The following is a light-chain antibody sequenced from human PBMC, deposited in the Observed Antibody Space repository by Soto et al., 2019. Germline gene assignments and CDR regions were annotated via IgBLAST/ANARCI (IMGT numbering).Light chain of an antibody. J-gene: IGLJ1*01. Sequence: QSVLTQPASVSGSPGQSITISCTGTSSDVGGYNYVSWYQLHPGKAPKLIIYEVSHRPSGASNHFSGYKSGNTASLTISGLQAEDVADYYCSSYTSTSTPCVFGTGTKVTVL. CDR3: SSYTSTSTPCV. CDR1: SSDVGGYNY. CDR2: EVS. V-gene: IGLV2-14*01.